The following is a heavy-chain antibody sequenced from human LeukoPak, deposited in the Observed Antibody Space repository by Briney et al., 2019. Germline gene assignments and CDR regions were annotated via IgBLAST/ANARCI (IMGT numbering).Heavy chain of an antibody. V-gene: IGHV3-74*01. D-gene: IGHD5-12*01. CDR2: INSDGSST. CDR3: ARYSGYAQDFDY. J-gene: IGHJ4*02. CDR1: GFTFSSYW. Sequence: PGGSLRLSCAASGFTFSSYWMHWVRQAPGKGLVWVSRINSDGSSTSYADSVKGRFTISRDNAKNTLYLQMNSLRAEDTAVYYCARYSGYAQDFDYWGQGTLVTVSP.